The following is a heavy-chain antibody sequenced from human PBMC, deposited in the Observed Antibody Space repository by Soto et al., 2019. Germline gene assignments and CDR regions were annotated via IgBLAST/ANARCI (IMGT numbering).Heavy chain of an antibody. D-gene: IGHD6-19*01. Sequence: GGSLRLSCAASGFTFNNYAMSWVRQAPGKGLEWVSTISDSGGSTYYADSVKGRFTISRDNSKNTLYLQMNSLRAEDTAVYYCAKAPPVSSGWLNWFDPWGQGTLVTVSS. CDR1: GFTFNNYA. J-gene: IGHJ5*02. CDR2: ISDSGGST. V-gene: IGHV3-23*01. CDR3: AKAPPVSSGWLNWFDP.